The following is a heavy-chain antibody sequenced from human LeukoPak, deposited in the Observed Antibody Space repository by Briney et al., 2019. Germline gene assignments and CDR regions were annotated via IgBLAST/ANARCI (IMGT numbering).Heavy chain of an antibody. CDR3: ARQEGYCSGGSCYPYYFDY. D-gene: IGHD2-15*01. CDR1: GYSFTSYW. CDR2: IYPGDSDT. Sequence: GESLKISCQGSGYSFTSYWIGWVRQMPGKGLEWMGIIYPGDSDTRYSPSFQGQVTISADKSISTAYLQWSSLKASDTAMYYCARQEGYCSGGSCYPYYFDYWGQGTLVTVSS. J-gene: IGHJ4*02. V-gene: IGHV5-51*01.